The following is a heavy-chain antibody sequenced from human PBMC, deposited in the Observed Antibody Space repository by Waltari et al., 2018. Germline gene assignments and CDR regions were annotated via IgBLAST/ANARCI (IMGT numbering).Heavy chain of an antibody. CDR2: VNNEGTQT. V-gene: IGHV3-74*03. Sequence: EVRLVESGGGLVQPGGSLRLSCAASGFTFTNYWIHWVRHAPGKGLVWVAYVNNEGTQTAYVDAVKGRFTASRDNAKNTLYLQMNSLRVEDTAVYYCARGGLAGATPDYWGQGTLVTVSS. CDR3: ARGGLAGATPDY. J-gene: IGHJ4*02. CDR1: GFTFTNYW. D-gene: IGHD1-26*01.